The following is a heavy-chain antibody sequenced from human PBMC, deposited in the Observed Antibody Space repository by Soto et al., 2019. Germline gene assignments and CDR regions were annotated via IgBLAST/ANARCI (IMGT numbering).Heavy chain of an antibody. CDR3: AMSRRVVYYYGMDV. Sequence: SVKVSCKASGGTFSRYTISWVRQAPGQGLEWMGGIIPIFGTANYAQKFQGRVTITADEFTSTAYMELSSLRSEDTAVYYCAMSRRVVYYYGMDVWGQGTTVTVSS. CDR1: GGTFSRYT. D-gene: IGHD6-13*01. CDR2: IIPIFGTA. V-gene: IGHV1-69*13. J-gene: IGHJ6*02.